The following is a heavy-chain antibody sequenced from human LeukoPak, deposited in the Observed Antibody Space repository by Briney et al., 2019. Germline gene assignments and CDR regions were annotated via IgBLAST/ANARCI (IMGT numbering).Heavy chain of an antibody. CDR2: IGTAGDT. V-gene: IGHV3-13*01. J-gene: IGHJ4*02. CDR1: GFTFSSYD. Sequence: GGSLRLSCAASGFTFSSYDMHWVRQATGKGLEWVSAIGTAGDTYYPGSVKGRFTISRENAKNSLYLQMNSLRAGDTAVYYCARAKPSSEFDYWGQGTLVTVSS. CDR3: ARAKPSSEFDY. D-gene: IGHD6-6*01.